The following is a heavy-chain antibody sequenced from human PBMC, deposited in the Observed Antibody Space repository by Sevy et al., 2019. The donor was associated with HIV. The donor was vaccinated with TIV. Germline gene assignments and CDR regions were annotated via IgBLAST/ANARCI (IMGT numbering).Heavy chain of an antibody. Sequence: GGSLRLSCAASGFTFSSYGMHWVRQAPGKGLEWVAFIRYDGSNKDYADFVKGRFTISRDNSKNTLYLQMNSLGAEDMAVYYCAKGGAAASGGGSRGGLDYWGQGTLVTVSS. CDR1: GFTFSSYG. CDR2: IRYDGSNK. J-gene: IGHJ4*02. CDR3: AKGGAAASGGGSRGGLDY. D-gene: IGHD6-13*01. V-gene: IGHV3-30*02.